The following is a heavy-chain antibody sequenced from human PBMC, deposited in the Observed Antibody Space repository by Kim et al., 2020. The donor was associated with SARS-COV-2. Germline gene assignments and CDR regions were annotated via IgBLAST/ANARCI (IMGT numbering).Heavy chain of an antibody. CDR3: ASSYCSGGSCYLLYYYYYGMDV. V-gene: IGHV1-69*04. J-gene: IGHJ6*02. D-gene: IGHD2-15*01. CDR2: IIPILGIA. CDR1: GGTFSSYA. Sequence: SVKVSCKASGGTFSSYAISWVRQAPGQGLEWMGRIIPILGIANYAQKFQGRVTITADKSTSTAYMELSSLRSEDTAVYYCASSYCSGGSCYLLYYYYYGMDVWSQGTTVTVSS.